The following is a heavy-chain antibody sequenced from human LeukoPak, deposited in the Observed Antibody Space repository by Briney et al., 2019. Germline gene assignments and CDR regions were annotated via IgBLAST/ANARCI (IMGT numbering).Heavy chain of an antibody. D-gene: IGHD2-2*01. J-gene: IGHJ4*02. CDR1: GFTFNSYA. V-gene: IGHV3-23*01. CDR2: VSPSGGRT. CDR3: AKVRGVYCSSPACYYYDA. Sequence: HPGRSLRLSCVASGFTFNSYAMSWVRQPPGGWLEWVAGVSPSGGRTIYADSAEGRFTISRDNSNDTVYLQLSSLRAEDSALYYCAKVRGVYCSSPACYYYDAWGQGTPVTVSS.